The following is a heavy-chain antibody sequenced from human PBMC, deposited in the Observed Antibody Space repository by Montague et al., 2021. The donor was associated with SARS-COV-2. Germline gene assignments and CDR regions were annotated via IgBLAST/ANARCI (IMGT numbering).Heavy chain of an antibody. D-gene: IGHD2/OR15-2a*01. CDR3: ARQLPSYCYTTKCYPYYFDV. V-gene: IGHV4-39*01. J-gene: IGHJ4*02. Sequence: SETLSLTCTVSGGSISSPDYYWGWIRQSPGKGLEWIGSISYAGRTYYNPSLRSRVSFSMDTSKNHFSLSLSSVTAADTAVYFCARQLPSYCYTTKCYPYYFDVWGQGALVTVSS. CDR1: GGSISSPDYY. CDR2: ISYAGRT.